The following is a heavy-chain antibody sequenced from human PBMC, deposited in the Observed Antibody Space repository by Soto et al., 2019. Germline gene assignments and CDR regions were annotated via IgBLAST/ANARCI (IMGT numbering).Heavy chain of an antibody. D-gene: IGHD6-13*01. CDR2: MNPNSGNT. CDR3: SKGSSWHGYFDY. CDR1: GYTFTSYD. Sequence: QVQLVQSGAEVKKPGASVKVSCKASGYTFTSYDINWVRQATGQGLEWMGWMNPNSGNTGYAQKFQGRVTMTRNTSISTAYMELSSLRSEDTAVYYCSKGSSWHGYFDYWGQGTLVTVSS. V-gene: IGHV1-8*01. J-gene: IGHJ4*02.